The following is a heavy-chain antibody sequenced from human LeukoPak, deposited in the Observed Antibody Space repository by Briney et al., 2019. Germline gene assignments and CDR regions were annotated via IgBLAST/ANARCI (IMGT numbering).Heavy chain of an antibody. Sequence: ASVKVSCKASGYTFTTYYIHWVRQAPGQRPEWVGIINPSGGSTSYAQKFQGRVTMTRDTSTSTVYMDLTSLRSDDTAVYYCARHSLPGKTPFDYWGQGTLITVSS. CDR3: ARHSLPGKTPFDY. CDR1: GYTFTTYY. CDR2: INPSGGST. D-gene: IGHD1-1*01. J-gene: IGHJ4*02. V-gene: IGHV1-46*01.